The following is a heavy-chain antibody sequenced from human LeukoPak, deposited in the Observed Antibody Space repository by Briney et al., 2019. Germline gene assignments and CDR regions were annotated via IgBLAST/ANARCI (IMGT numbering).Heavy chain of an antibody. D-gene: IGHD3-22*01. CDR2: ISSSGSTI. J-gene: IGHJ6*03. CDR3: ARVWLLYYYDSSGYQYYMDV. V-gene: IGHV3-11*04. Sequence: GGSLRLSCAASGFTFSDYYMSWIRQAPGKGLEWVSYISSSGSTIYYADSVKGRFTISRDNAKDSLYLQMNSLRAEDTAVYYCARVWLLYYYDSSGYQYYMDVWGKGTTVTVSS. CDR1: GFTFSDYY.